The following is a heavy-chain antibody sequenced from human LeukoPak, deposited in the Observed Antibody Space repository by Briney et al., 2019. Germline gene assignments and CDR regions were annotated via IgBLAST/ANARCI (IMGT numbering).Heavy chain of an antibody. CDR3: ARDYDFWGNNWFDP. J-gene: IGHJ5*02. CDR1: AFTFSSKG. D-gene: IGHD3/OR15-3a*01. Sequence: GMSMRLSCAASAFTFSSKGMHWVRQAPVKGLEWVAFIWYDVSNKYYADSVKGRLTNSRDNCKNTLYLQMNSLRAEDTAVYYCARDYDFWGNNWFDPWGQGTLVTVSS. V-gene: IGHV3-33*01. CDR2: IWYDVSNK.